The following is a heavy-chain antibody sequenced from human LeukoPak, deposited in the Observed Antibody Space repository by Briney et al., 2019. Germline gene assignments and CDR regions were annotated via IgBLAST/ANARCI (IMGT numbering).Heavy chain of an antibody. CDR1: GFTFSSYS. Sequence: QSGGSLRLYCAASGFTFSSYSMNWVRQAPGKGLEWVVNVQQDGSEKYYVDSVKGRFTTSRDNAKNSLYLHMNSLRAEDTAMYYCARPYYYSSGSHPFWGQGTLVTVSS. V-gene: IGHV3-7*01. D-gene: IGHD3-10*01. CDR3: ARPYYYSSGSHPF. CDR2: VQQDGSEK. J-gene: IGHJ4*02.